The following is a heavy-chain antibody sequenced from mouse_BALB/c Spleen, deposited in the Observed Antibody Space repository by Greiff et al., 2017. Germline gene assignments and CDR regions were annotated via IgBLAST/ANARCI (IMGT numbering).Heavy chain of an antibody. Sequence: VQLVESGAELVKPGASVKLSCKASGYTFTSYWMHWVKQRPGQGLEWIGEIDPSDSYTNYNQKFKGKATLTVDKSSSTAYMQLSSLTSEDSAVYYCARKSGSYAMDYWGQGTSVTVSS. V-gene: IGHV1-69*02. J-gene: IGHJ4*01. D-gene: IGHD2-2*01. CDR3: ARKSGSYAMDY. CDR2: IDPSDSYT. CDR1: GYTFTSYW.